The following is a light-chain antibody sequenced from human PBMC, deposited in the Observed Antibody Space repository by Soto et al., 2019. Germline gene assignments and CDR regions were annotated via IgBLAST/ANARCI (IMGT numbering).Light chain of an antibody. CDR2: GAA. V-gene: IGKV3-15*01. J-gene: IGKJ5*01. CDR3: QQYNNWPPL. CDR1: QSVSSN. Sequence: EIVMTQSPATLSVSPGERATLSCRASQSVSSNLAWYQQKPGQAPRLLIYGAATGATGIPARFSGSGSGTEFTLTISSLQSEDFAVYYCQQYNNWPPLFGQGTRLEIK.